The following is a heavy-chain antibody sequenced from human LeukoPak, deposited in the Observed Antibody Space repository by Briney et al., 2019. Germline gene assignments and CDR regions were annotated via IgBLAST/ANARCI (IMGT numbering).Heavy chain of an antibody. D-gene: IGHD3/OR15-3a*01. CDR2: IYYSGST. Sequence: PSETLPLTCTVSGGSISSYYWSWIRQPPGKGLEWIGYIYYSGSTNYNPSLKSRVTISVKTSKNQFSLKLSSVTAADTAVYYCARQTGSGLFILPGGQGTLVTVSS. CDR1: GGSISSYY. CDR3: ARQTGSGLFILP. J-gene: IGHJ4*02. V-gene: IGHV4-59*01.